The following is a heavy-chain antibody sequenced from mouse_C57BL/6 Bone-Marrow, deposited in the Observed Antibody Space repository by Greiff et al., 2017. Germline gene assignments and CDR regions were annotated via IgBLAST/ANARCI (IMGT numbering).Heavy chain of an antibody. J-gene: IGHJ1*03. CDR3: ARGDGYYGYFDV. V-gene: IGHV1-59*01. D-gene: IGHD2-3*01. CDR2: IDPSDSYT. CDR1: GYTFTSYW. Sequence: LQPGAELVRPGTSVKLSCKASGYTFTSYWMHWVKQRPGQGLEWIGVIDPSDSYTNYNQKFKGKATLTVDTSSSTAYMQLSSLTSEDSAVYYCARGDGYYGYFDVWGTGTTVTVSS.